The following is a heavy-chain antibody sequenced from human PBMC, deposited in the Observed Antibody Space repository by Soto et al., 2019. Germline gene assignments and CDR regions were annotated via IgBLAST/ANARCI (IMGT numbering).Heavy chain of an antibody. CDR1: GFTFSSYA. CDR3: AREGYCSSTSCRIPDALDP. D-gene: IGHD2-2*01. Sequence: QVQLVESGGGVVQPGRSLRLSCAASGFTFSSYAMHWVRQAPGKGLEWVAVISYDGSNKYYADSVKGRFTISRDNSKNTLYLQMNSLRAEDTAVYYCAREGYCSSTSCRIPDALDPWGQGTLVTVSS. CDR2: ISYDGSNK. J-gene: IGHJ5*02. V-gene: IGHV3-30-3*01.